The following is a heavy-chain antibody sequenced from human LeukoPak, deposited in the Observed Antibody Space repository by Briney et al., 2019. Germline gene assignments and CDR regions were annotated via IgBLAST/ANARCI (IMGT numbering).Heavy chain of an antibody. Sequence: GGSLRLSCVMSGFTFSNYAMNWVRQAPGKGMEWVSDISTSSDSTYHIESVRGRFTISRDNSKNTLYLQMNSLRVDDTAVYYCASGLYGGVFDNWGQGTLVTVSS. V-gene: IGHV3-23*01. D-gene: IGHD4/OR15-4a*01. CDR2: ISTSSDST. CDR1: GFTFSNYA. CDR3: ASGLYGGVFDN. J-gene: IGHJ4*02.